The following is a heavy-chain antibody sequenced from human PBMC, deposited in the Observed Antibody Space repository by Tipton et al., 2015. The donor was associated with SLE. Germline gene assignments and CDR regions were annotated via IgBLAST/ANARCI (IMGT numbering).Heavy chain of an antibody. D-gene: IGHD3-3*01. J-gene: IGHJ4*02. CDR1: GGSISSSSYY. CDR3: ARGLTSGYVDY. Sequence: TLSLTCTVSGGSISSSSYYWGWIRQPPGKGLEWIGSIYYSGSTYYNPSLKSRVTISVDTSKNQFSLKLSSVTAADTAVYYCARGLTSGYVDYWGQGTLVTVSS. CDR2: IYYSGST. V-gene: IGHV4-39*07.